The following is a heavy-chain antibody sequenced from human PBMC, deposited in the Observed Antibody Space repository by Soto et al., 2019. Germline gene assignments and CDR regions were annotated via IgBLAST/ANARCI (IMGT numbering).Heavy chain of an antibody. CDR1: GFTFSSYA. CDR2: ISGSGGST. V-gene: IGHV3-23*01. CDR3: ANLGYCSGGSCYPNWFDP. D-gene: IGHD2-15*01. Sequence: GGSLRLSCAASGFTFSSYAMSWVRQAPGKGLEWVSAISGSGGSTYYADSVKGRFTISIDNSKNTLYLQMNSLRAEDTAVYDCANLGYCSGGSCYPNWFDPWGQGTLVTVSS. J-gene: IGHJ5*02.